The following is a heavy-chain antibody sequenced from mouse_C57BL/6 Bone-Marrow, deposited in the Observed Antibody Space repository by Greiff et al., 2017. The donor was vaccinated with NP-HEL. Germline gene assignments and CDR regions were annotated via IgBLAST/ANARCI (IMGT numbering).Heavy chain of an antibody. CDR2: IFPGSGST. CDR1: GYTFTDYY. V-gene: IGHV1-75*01. CDR3: ASYYGSSRGVRYYPMDY. J-gene: IGHJ4*01. Sequence: QVQLQQSGPELVKPGASVKISCKASGYTFTDYYINWVKQRPGQGLEWIGWIFPGSGSTYYNEKFKGKATLTVDKSSSTAYMLLSSLTSEDSAVYFCASYYGSSRGVRYYPMDYWGQGTSVTVSS. D-gene: IGHD1-1*01.